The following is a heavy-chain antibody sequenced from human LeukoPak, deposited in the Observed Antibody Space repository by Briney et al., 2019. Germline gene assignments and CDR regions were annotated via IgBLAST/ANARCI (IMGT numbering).Heavy chain of an antibody. D-gene: IGHD3-9*01. V-gene: IGHV3-23*01. CDR3: AIPYDILTGYPDY. CDR1: GFIFSSYA. Sequence: PGGSLRLSCAASGFIFSSYAMSWVRQAPGKGLEWVSAISGSGGSTYYADSVKGRFTISRDNSKNTLYLQMNSLRAEDTAVYYCAIPYDILTGYPDYWGQGTLVTVSS. J-gene: IGHJ4*02. CDR2: ISGSGGST.